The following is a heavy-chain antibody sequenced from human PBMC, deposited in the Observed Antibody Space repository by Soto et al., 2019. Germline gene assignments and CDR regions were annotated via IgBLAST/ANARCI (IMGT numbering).Heavy chain of an antibody. D-gene: IGHD3-10*01. V-gene: IGHV4-30-4*02. CDR1: GDSISSRFDYF. Sequence: SDTLSLSCTVSGDSISSRFDYFWSWLRQPPGEGLESIVYISSSGTTYYSPSLKSRVSISVDTSKNQFSLKLSSVTAADTAVYYCARQLVHYYGSGSYYRDAFDIWGQGTMVT. CDR2: ISSSGTT. CDR3: ARQLVHYYGSGSYYRDAFDI. J-gene: IGHJ3*02.